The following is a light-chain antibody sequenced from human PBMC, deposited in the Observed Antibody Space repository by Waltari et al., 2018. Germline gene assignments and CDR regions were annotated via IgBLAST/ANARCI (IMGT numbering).Light chain of an antibody. V-gene: IGLV2-14*03. CDR2: DVS. CDR3: SSYISSSTLEL. Sequence: QSALTQPASVSGSPGQSITISCTGTSSDAGGYNYVSWYQHHPGKAPKLMFFDVSNRPSGVSNRFSGSKSGNTASLTISGLQAEDEADYYCSSYISSSTLELFGGGTSLTVL. CDR1: SSDAGGYNY. J-gene: IGLJ2*01.